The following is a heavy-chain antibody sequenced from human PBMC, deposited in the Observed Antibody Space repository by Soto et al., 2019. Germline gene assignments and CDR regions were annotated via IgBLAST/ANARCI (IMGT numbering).Heavy chain of an antibody. D-gene: IGHD3-22*01. Sequence: GGSLRLSCAASGFTFSSYAMSWVRQAPGKGLEWVSAISGSGGSTYYADSVKGRFTISRDNSKNTLYLQMNSLRAEDTAIYYCAKGGSYYYDSSGYYANWGQGTLVTVSS. CDR2: ISGSGGST. J-gene: IGHJ4*02. V-gene: IGHV3-23*01. CDR1: GFTFSSYA. CDR3: AKGGSYYYDSSGYYAN.